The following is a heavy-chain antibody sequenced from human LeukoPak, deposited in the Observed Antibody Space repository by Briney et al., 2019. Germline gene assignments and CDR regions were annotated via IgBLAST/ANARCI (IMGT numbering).Heavy chain of an antibody. CDR2: ISSSGSTI. CDR3: ARDYYDSSGLSLWFDP. J-gene: IGHJ5*02. D-gene: IGHD3-22*01. Sequence: PGGSLRLSCAASGFTFSDYYMSWIRLAPGKGLEWVSYISSSGSTIYYADSVKGRFTISRDNAKNSLYLQMNSLRAEDTAVYYCARDYYDSSGLSLWFDPWGQGTLVTVSS. CDR1: GFTFSDYY. V-gene: IGHV3-11*01.